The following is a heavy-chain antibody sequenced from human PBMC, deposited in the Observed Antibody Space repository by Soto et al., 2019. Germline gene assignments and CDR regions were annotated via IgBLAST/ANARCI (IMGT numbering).Heavy chain of an antibody. D-gene: IGHD6-19*01. J-gene: IGHJ6*02. V-gene: IGHV3-72*01. CDR2: IRNKAKSYTT. CDR1: GFDFRYYY. Sequence: PGGSLRLSCAASGFDFRYYYMDWVRQAPGKGLEWVGRIRNKAKSYTTQYAASVKGRFIISRDDSKKSLYLQMNSLKTEDTAVYYCARGLMLVAGTETYYQYGMDVWGQGTTVTVSS. CDR3: ARGLMLVAGTETYYQYGMDV.